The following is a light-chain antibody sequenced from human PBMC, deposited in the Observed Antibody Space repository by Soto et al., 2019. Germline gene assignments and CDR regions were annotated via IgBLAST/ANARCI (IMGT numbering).Light chain of an antibody. J-gene: IGKJ1*01. CDR2: GAS. CDR3: QQYNNWPPTWT. Sequence: EIVLTQSPATLSLSPGESATLSCRASQSVSSNLAWYQQKPGQAPRLLIYGASTRATGIPARFSGSGSGTEFTLTISSLQSEDFAVYYCQQYNNWPPTWTFGQGTKV. CDR1: QSVSSN. V-gene: IGKV3-15*01.